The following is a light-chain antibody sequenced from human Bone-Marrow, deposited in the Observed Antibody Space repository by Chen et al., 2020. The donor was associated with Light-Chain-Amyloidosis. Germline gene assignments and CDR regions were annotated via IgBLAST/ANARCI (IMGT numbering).Light chain of an antibody. CDR2: GVS. Sequence: EIVMTQSPATLSVSPGERVTLSCRASQSVSTNLAWFQQKPGQAPRLLIYGVSTRLTGIPARLSGSGSGTEVNLTISSLQSEDFAVYYCQQYNNWPRTFGQGTKVEVK. CDR3: QQYNNWPRT. J-gene: IGKJ1*01. V-gene: IGKV3-15*01. CDR1: QSVSTN.